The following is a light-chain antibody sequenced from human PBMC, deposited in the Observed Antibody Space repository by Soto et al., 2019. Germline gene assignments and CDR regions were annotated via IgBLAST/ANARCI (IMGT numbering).Light chain of an antibody. Sequence: EIVLTQSPATLSLSPGERATLSCRASQSVSSYLAWYQQKPGQAPRLLIYDASNRATGIPARFSGSGSGTDSTLTISSLEPEDFAVYYCQQRSNWVWTFGQGTKVEIK. CDR2: DAS. V-gene: IGKV3-11*01. CDR1: QSVSSY. CDR3: QQRSNWVWT. J-gene: IGKJ1*01.